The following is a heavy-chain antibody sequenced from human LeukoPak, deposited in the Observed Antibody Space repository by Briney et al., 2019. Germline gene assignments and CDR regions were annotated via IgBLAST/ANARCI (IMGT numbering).Heavy chain of an antibody. J-gene: IGHJ4*02. V-gene: IGHV3-7*01. Sequence: PGGSLRLSCAASGFTLSSYWMSWVRQAPGKGLEWVANIKQDGSEKYYVDSVKGRFTISRDNAKNSLYLQMNSLRAEDTAVYYCARIVYWGQGTLVTVSS. CDR3: ARIVY. CDR2: IKQDGSEK. CDR1: GFTLSSYW.